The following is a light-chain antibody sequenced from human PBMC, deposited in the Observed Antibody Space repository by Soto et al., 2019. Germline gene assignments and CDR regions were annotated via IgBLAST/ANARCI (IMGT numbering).Light chain of an antibody. CDR2: LGS. V-gene: IGKV2-28*01. CDR3: MQALQTPWT. Sequence: DIVMTQSPLSLPVTPGEPASISCRSSQSLLHSNGYNYLDWYLQKPGQSPQLLIYLGSNRASGVHDRFSGSGSGTDFTLKISRVEAEDVGVYYCMQALQTPWTFGQVTKVEIK. J-gene: IGKJ1*01. CDR1: QSLLHSNGYNY.